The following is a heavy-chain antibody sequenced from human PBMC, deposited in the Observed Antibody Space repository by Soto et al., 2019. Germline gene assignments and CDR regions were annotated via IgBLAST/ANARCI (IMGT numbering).Heavy chain of an antibody. D-gene: IGHD6-13*01. CDR1: GGSISGGGYY. Sequence: PSETLSLTCTVSGGSISGGGYYWSWIRQHPGKGLEWIGYIYYSGSTYYNPSLKSRVTISVDTSKNQFSLKLSSVTAADTAVYFCARETIKGIAAASRVRSYYYGMDVWGQGTTVTVSS. V-gene: IGHV4-31*03. J-gene: IGHJ6*02. CDR3: ARETIKGIAAASRVRSYYYGMDV. CDR2: IYYSGST.